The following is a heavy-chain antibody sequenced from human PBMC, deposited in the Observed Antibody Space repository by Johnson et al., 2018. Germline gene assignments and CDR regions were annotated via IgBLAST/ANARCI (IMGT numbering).Heavy chain of an antibody. J-gene: IGHJ5*02. D-gene: IGHD6-13*01. Sequence: QVQLVQSGAEVKKPGSSVKVSCKASGGTFSSYAISWVRQAPGQGLEWMGGIIPIFGTANYAQKFQGRVTITADESTSTAYMELSSLGSEDTAGYYWAAEASIAAAGFDPWGQGTLVTVSS. CDR2: IIPIFGTA. CDR3: AAEASIAAAGFDP. CDR1: GGTFSSYA. V-gene: IGHV1-69*12.